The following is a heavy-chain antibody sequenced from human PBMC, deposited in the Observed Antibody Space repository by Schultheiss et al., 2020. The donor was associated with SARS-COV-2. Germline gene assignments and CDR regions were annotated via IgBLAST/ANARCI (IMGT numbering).Heavy chain of an antibody. Sequence: GSLRLSCAASGFTFSNAWMSWVRQAPGKGLEWIGEIYHSGSTNYNPSLKSRVTISVDKSKNQFSLKLSSVTAADTAVYYCAGAPRSYYDFWTGWFDPWGQGTLVTVSS. CDR3: AGAPRSYYDFWTGWFDP. V-gene: IGHV4-4*02. CDR1: GFTFSNAW. CDR2: IYHSGST. J-gene: IGHJ5*02. D-gene: IGHD3-3*01.